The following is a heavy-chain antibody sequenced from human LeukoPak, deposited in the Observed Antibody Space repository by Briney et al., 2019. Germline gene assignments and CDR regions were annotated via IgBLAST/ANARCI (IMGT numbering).Heavy chain of an antibody. Sequence: ASVKVSCKASGYTFTGYYMHWVRQAPGQGLEWMGWINPNSGGTNYAQKFQGRVTMTRDTSISTAYMELSRLRSDDTAVYYCARDFGTNYDILTGYADWGQGTLVTVSS. CDR3: ARDFGTNYDILTGYAD. V-gene: IGHV1-2*02. D-gene: IGHD3-9*01. CDR1: GYTFTGYY. CDR2: INPNSGGT. J-gene: IGHJ4*02.